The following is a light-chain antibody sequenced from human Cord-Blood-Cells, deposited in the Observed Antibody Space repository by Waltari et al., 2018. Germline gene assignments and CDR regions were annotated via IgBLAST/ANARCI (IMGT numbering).Light chain of an antibody. Sequence: QSVLTQPPSASGTPGQRVTISCSGSSSNIGSNTVNWYQQLPGTAPKLLIYSNNQRPSGVPDRFSGSKSRTSASLAICGLQSEDEADYYWAAWDDSLTGRVFGGGTKLTVL. V-gene: IGLV1-44*01. J-gene: IGLJ3*02. CDR3: AAWDDSLTGRV. CDR2: SNN. CDR1: SSNIGSNT.